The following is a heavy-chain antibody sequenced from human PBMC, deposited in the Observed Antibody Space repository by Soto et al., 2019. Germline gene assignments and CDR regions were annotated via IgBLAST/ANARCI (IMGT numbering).Heavy chain of an antibody. D-gene: IGHD3-10*01. V-gene: IGHV3-30*04. J-gene: IGHJ4*02. CDR3: ASLGSDTGNLYYFDY. CDR1: GFTFSAYA. CDR2: ITFDGRKT. Sequence: QEQLVESGGGVVQPGRSLRLSCAASGFTFSAYAMHWVRQAPGKGLEWVAVITFDGRKTYYADSMKGRFTISRDNSKDTLYLQMNSLRAEDTAVYHFASLGSDTGNLYYFDYWGQGTLVTVSS.